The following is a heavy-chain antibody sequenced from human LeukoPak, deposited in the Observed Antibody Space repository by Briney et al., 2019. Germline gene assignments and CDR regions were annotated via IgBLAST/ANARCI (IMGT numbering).Heavy chain of an antibody. D-gene: IGHD3-22*01. CDR2: INHSGST. CDR1: GGPFSGYY. Sequence: PSETLSLTCAVYGGPFSGYYWSWIRQPPGKGLEWIGEINHSGSTNYNPSLKSRVTISVDTSKNQFSLTLSSVTAADTAVYYCARGRMIVVVTYYYYYMDVWGKGTTVTVSS. CDR3: ARGRMIVVVTYYYYYMDV. V-gene: IGHV4-34*01. J-gene: IGHJ6*03.